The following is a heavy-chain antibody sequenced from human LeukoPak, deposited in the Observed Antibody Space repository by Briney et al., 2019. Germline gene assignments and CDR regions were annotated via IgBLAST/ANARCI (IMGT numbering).Heavy chain of an antibody. J-gene: IGHJ4*02. CDR2: IYPDDSDT. D-gene: IGHD2-2*01. Sequence: PGESLKISCEGSGYSFTNYWIGWVRQMPGKGLEWMGIIYPDDSDTRYSPSFQGQVTISADKSIGTAYLQWSSLKASDTAMYYCAIGGDSSTSCYRRFNYWGQGTLVTVSS. CDR1: GYSFTNYW. CDR3: AIGGDSSTSCYRRFNY. V-gene: IGHV5-51*01.